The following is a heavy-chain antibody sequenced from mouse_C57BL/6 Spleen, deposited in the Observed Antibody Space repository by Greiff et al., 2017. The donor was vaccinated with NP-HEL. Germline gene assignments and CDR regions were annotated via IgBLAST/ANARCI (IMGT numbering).Heavy chain of an antibody. J-gene: IGHJ2*01. CDR1: GFTFSDYG. D-gene: IGHD4-1*01. Sequence: EVKLVESGGGLVKPGGSLKLSCAASGFTFSDYGMHWVRQAPEKGLEWVAYISSGSSTIYYADTVKGRFTISRDNAKNTLFLQMTSLRSEDTAMYYCARGAGTEVDYWGQGTTLTVSS. CDR3: ARGAGTEVDY. V-gene: IGHV5-17*01. CDR2: ISSGSSTI.